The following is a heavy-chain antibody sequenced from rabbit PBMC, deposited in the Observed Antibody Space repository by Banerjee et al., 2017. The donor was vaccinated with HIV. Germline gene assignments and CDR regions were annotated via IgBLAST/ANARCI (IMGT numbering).Heavy chain of an antibody. CDR3: ARDLAGVIGWNFGL. CDR1: GFSISSSYW. CDR2: IGTATGIT. J-gene: IGHJ4*01. Sequence: QEHLEESGGGLVKPGGTLTLTCTASGFSISSSYWICWVRQAPGKGLEWIGCIGTATGITWYASWVNGRFTLSRSTSLSTVDLRMTSLTAADTATYFCARDLAGVIGWNFGLWGPGTLVTVS. D-gene: IGHD4-1*01. V-gene: IGHV1S43*01.